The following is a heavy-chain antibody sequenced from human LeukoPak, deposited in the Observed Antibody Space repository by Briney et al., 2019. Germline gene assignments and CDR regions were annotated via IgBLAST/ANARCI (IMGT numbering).Heavy chain of an antibody. D-gene: IGHD2-15*01. CDR2: IYYSGST. Sequence: SETLSPTCTVSGGSISSGGYYWRWLRQHPGKGLEWIGYIYYSGSTYYNPSLKSRLTISVDTSKNQFSLKLTSVTAADTAIYYCARDQTYCSGGTCYSDWFDPWGQGTLVTVSS. CDR3: ARDQTYCSGGTCYSDWFDP. V-gene: IGHV4-31*03. J-gene: IGHJ5*02. CDR1: GGSISSGGYY.